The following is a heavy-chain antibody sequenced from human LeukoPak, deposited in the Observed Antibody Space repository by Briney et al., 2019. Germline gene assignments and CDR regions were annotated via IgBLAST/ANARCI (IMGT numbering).Heavy chain of an antibody. CDR3: ARDQYGDHSFHIDY. CDR2: INPSGGST. D-gene: IGHD4-17*01. Sequence: ASVKVSCKASGYTFTSYYMHWVRQAPGQGLEWMGVINPSGGSTSYTQKFQGRVTMTRDTSTSTVYMELSSLRSEDAAVYYCARDQYGDHSFHIDYWGQGTLVTVS. V-gene: IGHV1-46*01. J-gene: IGHJ4*02. CDR1: GYTFTSYY.